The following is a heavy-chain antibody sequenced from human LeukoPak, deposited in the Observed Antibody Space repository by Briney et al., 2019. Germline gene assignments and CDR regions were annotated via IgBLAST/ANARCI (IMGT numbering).Heavy chain of an antibody. CDR1: GFSFSDSW. CDR3: TRSLDY. D-gene: IGHD2-15*01. Sequence: GGSPRLSCAASGFSFSDSWMDWVRQAPGKGLEWVANIKPDGSEIYYVDAVKGRFTISRDNAKNSLYLQMNSLRAEDTAVYYCTRSLDYWGQGILVTVSS. V-gene: IGHV3-7*02. CDR2: IKPDGSEI. J-gene: IGHJ4*02.